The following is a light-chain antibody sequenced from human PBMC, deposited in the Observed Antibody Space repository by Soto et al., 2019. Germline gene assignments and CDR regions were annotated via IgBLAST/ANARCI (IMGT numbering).Light chain of an antibody. Sequence: EIVLTQSPGTLSLSPGERATLSCRASQSLTNSYLAWYQQKPGQAPRLLIYAASTRATGIPDRFSGSVSGTDFSLTISSLEAEDVGVYYCQHHGTSPQDTFGQGTKLEIK. CDR3: QHHGTSPQDT. J-gene: IGKJ2*01. CDR2: AAS. CDR1: QSLTNSY. V-gene: IGKV3-20*01.